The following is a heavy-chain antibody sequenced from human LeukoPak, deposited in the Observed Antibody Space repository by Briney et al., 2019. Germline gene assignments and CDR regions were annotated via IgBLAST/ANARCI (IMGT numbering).Heavy chain of an antibody. Sequence: SSETLSLTGTVSGGSISSYYWSWIRQPAGKGLEWIGRIYTSGSTNYNPSLKSRVTMSVDTSKNQFSLKLSSVTAADTAVYYCARDGEGSYYYGMDVWGQGTTVTVSS. CDR2: IYTSGST. CDR3: ARDGEGSYYYGMDV. D-gene: IGHD2-21*01. V-gene: IGHV4-4*07. J-gene: IGHJ6*02. CDR1: GGSISSYY.